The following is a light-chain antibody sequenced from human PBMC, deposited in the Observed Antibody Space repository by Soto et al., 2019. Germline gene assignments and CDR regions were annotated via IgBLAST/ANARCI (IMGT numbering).Light chain of an antibody. Sequence: QSVLAQPPSVSGAPGQRVTISCTGSSSNIGAGYDVHWYQHLPGTVPKLLIYGNSNRPSGVPDRFSGSRSGTSASLAITGLQAEDESDYYCQSYDSSLTGSVFGGGTKLTGL. CDR3: QSYDSSLTGSV. V-gene: IGLV1-40*01. CDR1: SSNIGAGYD. CDR2: GNS. J-gene: IGLJ2*01.